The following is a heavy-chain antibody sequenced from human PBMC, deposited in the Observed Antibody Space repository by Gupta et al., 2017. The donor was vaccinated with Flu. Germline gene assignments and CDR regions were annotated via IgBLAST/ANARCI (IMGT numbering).Heavy chain of an antibody. D-gene: IGHD4/OR15-4a*01. CDR2: FWYNGGDK. CDR3: AKDRCFGLGIDAFEV. J-gene: IGHJ3*01. V-gene: IGHV3-33*06. CDR1: DLNYAG. Sequence: LIESGGRVVSPGESLILSCATSDLNYAGMHWVRQAQGKGLEWVAAFWYNGGDKSYSDSLSGRFTVSRDCSTNSQSLHMDSLSGADTAGYFCAKDRCFGLGIDAFEVCVQVTVVTVSS.